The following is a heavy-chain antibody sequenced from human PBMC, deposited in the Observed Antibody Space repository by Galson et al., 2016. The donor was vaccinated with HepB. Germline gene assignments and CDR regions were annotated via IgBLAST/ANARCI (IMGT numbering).Heavy chain of an antibody. CDR2: ISYDGSNK. D-gene: IGHD1-7*01. CDR3: ARSGTTVMSFPI. Sequence: SLRLSCEASGFTFSGYPMHWVRQAPGKGLEWVALISYDGSNKYYADSVKGRFTISRDNSKNTLYLQMNSLRVEDTAVYYCARSGTTVMSFPIWGQGTLVTVSS. J-gene: IGHJ4*02. CDR1: GFTFSGYP. V-gene: IGHV3-30-3*01.